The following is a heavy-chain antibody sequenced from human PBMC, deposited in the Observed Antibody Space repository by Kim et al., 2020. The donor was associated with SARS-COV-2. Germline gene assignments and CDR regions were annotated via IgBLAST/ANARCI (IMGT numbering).Heavy chain of an antibody. J-gene: IGHJ4*02. CDR2: IGQDGSRK. V-gene: IGHV3-7*01. D-gene: IGHD3-22*01. CDR1: GFTFSTYW. CDR3: ARASLYDMGAYEDY. Sequence: GGSLRLSCAASGFTFSTYWMTWVRQVPGKGLEWVATIGQDGSRKNSVDSVKGGFTISRDNASNALYMQMNNLGAEDTAVFYCARASLYDMGAYEDYWGQGTLVTVFS.